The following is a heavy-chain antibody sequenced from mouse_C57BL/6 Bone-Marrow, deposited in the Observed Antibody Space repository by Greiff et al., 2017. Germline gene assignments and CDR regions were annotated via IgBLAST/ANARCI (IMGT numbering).Heavy chain of an antibody. CDR1: EYEFPSYD. D-gene: IGHD1-2*01. Sequence: EVQRVESGGGLVQPGESLKLSCESNEYEFPSYDMSWVRMTPEKRLELVAAINSDGGNNYYPDTMERRIIISRDNTKKTLYLQMSSLGAEATALYYCARLFDYGAGFAYWGQGTLVTVSA. CDR2: INSDGGNN. J-gene: IGHJ3*01. V-gene: IGHV5-2*01. CDR3: ARLFDYGAGFAY.